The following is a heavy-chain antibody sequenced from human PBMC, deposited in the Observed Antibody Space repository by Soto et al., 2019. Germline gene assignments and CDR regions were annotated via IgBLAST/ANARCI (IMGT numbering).Heavy chain of an antibody. CDR1: GCSISSGGYS. Sequence: PSETLSLTCAFSGCSISSGGYSWSWIRQPPGKGLEWIGYIYHSGSTYYNPSLKSRVTISVDRSKNQFSLKLSSVTAADTAVYYCARGYGSGNYYYGMDVWGQGTTVTVS. CDR3: ARGYGSGNYYYGMDV. V-gene: IGHV4-30-2*01. J-gene: IGHJ6*02. D-gene: IGHD3-10*01. CDR2: IYHSGST.